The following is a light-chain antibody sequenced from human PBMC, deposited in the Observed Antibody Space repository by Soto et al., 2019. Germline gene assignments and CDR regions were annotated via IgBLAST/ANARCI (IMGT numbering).Light chain of an antibody. Sequence: DIQMTQSPSSLSASVGDRVTVSCRASQAISTSLNWYQQKPGKAPKLLIYAASSLQTGVPSRFTRSGSAKYFTLTISSLHPEDFPTYHCLQTYKSHPTFGQGIKVEIX. J-gene: IGKJ2*01. CDR3: LQTYKSHPT. CDR1: QAISTS. CDR2: AAS. V-gene: IGKV1-39*01.